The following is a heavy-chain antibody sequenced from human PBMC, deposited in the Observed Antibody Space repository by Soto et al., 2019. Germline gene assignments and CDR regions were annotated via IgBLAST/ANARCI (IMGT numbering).Heavy chain of an antibody. CDR3: ARDRYGGNSVPFDF. V-gene: IGHV3-21*06. CDR2: ISSTTNYI. D-gene: IGHD4-17*01. J-gene: IGHJ4*02. Sequence: GGSMRLSCAASGFTFTRYSMNWVRQAPGKGLEWVSSISSTTNYIYYGDSMKGRFTISRDNAKNSLYLEMNSLRAEDTAVYYCARDRYGGNSVPFDFWGQGPLVIGSS. CDR1: GFTFTRYS.